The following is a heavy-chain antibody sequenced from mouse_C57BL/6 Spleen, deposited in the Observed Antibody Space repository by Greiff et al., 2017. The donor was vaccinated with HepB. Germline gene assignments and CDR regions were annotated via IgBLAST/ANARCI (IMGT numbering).Heavy chain of an antibody. D-gene: IGHD1-1*01. J-gene: IGHJ2*01. V-gene: IGHV1-50*01. Sequence: QVQLQQPGAELVKPGASVKLSCKASGYTFTSYWMQWVKQRPGQGLEWIGEIDPSDSYTNYNQKFKGKATMTADTSSSTAYMQLSSLTSEDSAVYYCAGRATVVAPFDDWGQGTTLTVSS. CDR1: GYTFTSYW. CDR2: IDPSDSYT. CDR3: AGRATVVAPFDD.